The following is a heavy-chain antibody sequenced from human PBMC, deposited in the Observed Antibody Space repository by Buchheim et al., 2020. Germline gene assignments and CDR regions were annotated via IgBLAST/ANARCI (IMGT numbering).Heavy chain of an antibody. CDR3: ARRKGGAAADILGWYFDL. CDR1: GSFISSSNW. CDR2: IYYSWST. Sequence: QVQLQESGPGLVQPSDTLSLTCAVSGSFISSSNWWGWIRQPPGKGLEWIGYIYYSWSTYYNPSLKSRVTMSVDTSKNQFSLKLSSVSALSTAVYYCARRKGGAAADILGWYFDLCGRGTL. V-gene: IGHV4-28*07. D-gene: IGHD6-13*01. J-gene: IGHJ2*01.